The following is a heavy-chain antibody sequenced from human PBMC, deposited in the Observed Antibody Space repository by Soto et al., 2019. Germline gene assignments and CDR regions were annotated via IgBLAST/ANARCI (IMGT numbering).Heavy chain of an antibody. CDR3: ARDRWFDP. J-gene: IGHJ5*02. CDR1: CGSVSSGSHY. V-gene: IGHV4-61*01. CDR2: IYYSGST. Sequence: PSETLSLTCTVSCGSVSSGSHYWSWIRQPPGKGLEWIGYIYYSGSTNYNPSLKSRVTISADTSKNQFSLKLSSVTAADTAVYYCARDRWFDPWGQGTLVTVPS.